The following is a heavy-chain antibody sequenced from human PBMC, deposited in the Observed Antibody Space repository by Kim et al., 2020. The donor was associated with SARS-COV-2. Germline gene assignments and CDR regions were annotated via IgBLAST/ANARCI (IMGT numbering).Heavy chain of an antibody. Sequence: GGSLRLSCAASGFTFSSYGMHWVRQAPGKGLEWLAVISYDGTNKYSADSVKGRFTIPRDNSNNTLYLQINSLRAEDTAVYYCAKGRSQWLVVGGLDYWG. CDR3: AKGRSQWLVVGGLDY. D-gene: IGHD6-19*01. CDR2: ISYDGTNK. CDR1: GFTFSSYG. J-gene: IGHJ4*01. V-gene: IGHV3-30*18.